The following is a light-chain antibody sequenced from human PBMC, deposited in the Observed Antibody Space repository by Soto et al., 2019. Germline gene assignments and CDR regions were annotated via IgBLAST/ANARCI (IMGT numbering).Light chain of an antibody. J-gene: IGKJ1*01. CDR3: QQYDTSPPT. CDR2: AAS. Sequence: EIVLTQSPGTLSASPGERVTLSCRASQSVSSSSLAWYQQKPGQAPRLLIYAASSRATGIPDRFSGSGSGTDFTLTISSLEPEDFAVYSCQQYDTSPPTFGQGTKVDIK. V-gene: IGKV3-20*01. CDR1: QSVSSSS.